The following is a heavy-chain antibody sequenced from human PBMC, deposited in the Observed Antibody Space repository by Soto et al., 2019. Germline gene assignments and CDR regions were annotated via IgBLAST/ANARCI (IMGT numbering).Heavy chain of an antibody. D-gene: IGHD5-18*01. CDR1: GGSISSGGYY. CDR3: ARDLERSYGEFDY. Sequence: SETLSLTCTVSGGSISSGGYYWSWIRQHPGKGLEWIGYIYYSGSTYDNPSLKSRVTISVDTSKNQFSLKLSSVTAADTAVYYCARDLERSYGEFDYWGQGTLVTVSS. J-gene: IGHJ4*02. V-gene: IGHV4-31*03. CDR2: IYYSGST.